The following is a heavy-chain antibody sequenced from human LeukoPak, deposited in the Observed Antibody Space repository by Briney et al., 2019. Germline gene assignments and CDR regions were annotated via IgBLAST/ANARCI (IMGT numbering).Heavy chain of an antibody. J-gene: IGHJ5*02. D-gene: IGHD6-6*01. CDR3: ARPPTGIAARPGWFDP. CDR1: RFTFSTYS. Sequence: GGSLRLSCAASRFTFSTYSMNWVRQAPGKGLEWVSSISSSSTYIYYADSVKGRFTISRDNAKNSLYLQMNSLRVEDTAVYYCARPPTGIAARPGWFDPWGQGTLVTVSS. V-gene: IGHV3-21*01. CDR2: ISSSSTYI.